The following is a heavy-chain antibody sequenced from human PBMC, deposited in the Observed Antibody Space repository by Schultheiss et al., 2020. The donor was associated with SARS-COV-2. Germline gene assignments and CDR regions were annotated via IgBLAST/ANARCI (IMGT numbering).Heavy chain of an antibody. Sequence: GGSLRLSCKGSGYSFTSYGISWVRQAPGQGLEWMGWISAYNGNTNYAQKLQGRVTMTRDTSMTTAYMELSSLRSEDTAVYYCARVAAFSVHENIQGMDVWGQGTTVTVSS. CDR1: GYSFTSYG. CDR2: ISAYNGNT. V-gene: IGHV1-18*01. CDR3: ARVAAFSVHENIQGMDV. D-gene: IGHD6-25*01. J-gene: IGHJ6*02.